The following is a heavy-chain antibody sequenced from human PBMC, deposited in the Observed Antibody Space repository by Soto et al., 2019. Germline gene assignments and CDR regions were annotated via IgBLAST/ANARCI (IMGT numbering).Heavy chain of an antibody. CDR1: GGRDCRYW. D-gene: IGHD6-13*01. J-gene: IGHJ6*02. Sequence: GESEKRSGEGCGGRDCRYWRWWERQMPGKGLEGMVIIYPGDSDTRYSPSFQGQVTISADKSINTTYLQWSSLKASDTAIYYCARQASAGKNYYAMDVWGQGTTVTVSS. CDR3: ARQASAGKNYYAMDV. V-gene: IGHV5-51*01. CDR2: IYPGDSDT.